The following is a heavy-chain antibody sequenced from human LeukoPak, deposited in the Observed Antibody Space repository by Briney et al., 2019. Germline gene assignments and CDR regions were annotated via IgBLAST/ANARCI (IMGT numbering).Heavy chain of an antibody. D-gene: IGHD2-15*01. Sequence: SETLSLTCTVSGGSISSYYWSWIRQPPGKGLEWIGYIYYTGNSNYNPSLKSRVTISIETSNNQISLKLSSVTAADTAVYYCARHCSCDNCYVYGRDVWGQGTTVSVSS. V-gene: IGHV4-59*08. CDR1: GGSISSYY. CDR2: IYYTGNS. CDR3: ARHCSCDNCYVYGRDV. J-gene: IGHJ6*02.